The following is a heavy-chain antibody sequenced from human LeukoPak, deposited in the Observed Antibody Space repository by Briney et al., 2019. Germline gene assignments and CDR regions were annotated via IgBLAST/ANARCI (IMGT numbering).Heavy chain of an antibody. CDR1: GFTFTNYW. Sequence: GESLKISCKGSGFTFTNYWIGWVRQMPGKGLEWMGIIYPGDSETLYSPSLQGQVTISADKSINTVYLQWSSLKASDTALYYCAKRRQDQLLWGDWFDPWGQGTLVTVSS. CDR3: AKRRQDQLLWGDWFDP. V-gene: IGHV5-51*01. J-gene: IGHJ5*02. D-gene: IGHD2-2*01. CDR2: IYPGDSET.